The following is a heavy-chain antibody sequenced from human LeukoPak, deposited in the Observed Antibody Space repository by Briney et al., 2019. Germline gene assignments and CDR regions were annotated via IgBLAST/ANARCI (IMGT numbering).Heavy chain of an antibody. Sequence: PGGSLRLSCAASGFTFSSYAMHWVHQAPGKGLEWVAVISYDGSNKYYADSVKGRFTISRDNSKNTLYLQMNSLRAEDTAVYCCARAGLSGSYYGAFDIWGQGTMVTVSS. CDR1: GFTFSSYA. CDR2: ISYDGSNK. D-gene: IGHD1-26*01. V-gene: IGHV3-30-3*01. J-gene: IGHJ3*02. CDR3: ARAGLSGSYYGAFDI.